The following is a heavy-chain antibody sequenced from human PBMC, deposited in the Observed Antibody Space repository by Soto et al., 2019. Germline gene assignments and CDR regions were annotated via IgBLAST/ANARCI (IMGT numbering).Heavy chain of an antibody. CDR1: GDSVSSNSAA. J-gene: IGHJ6*02. V-gene: IGHV6-1*01. CDR2: TYYRSKWYN. D-gene: IGHD6-6*01. CDR3: ARDFYSSSSYYYYYYGMDA. Sequence: SQTLSLTCAISGDSVSSNSAAWNWTRQSPSRGLEWLGRTYYRSKWYNDYAVSVKSRITINPDTSKNQFSLQLNSVTPEDTAVYYCARDFYSSSSYYYYYYGMDAWGQGTTVTVSS.